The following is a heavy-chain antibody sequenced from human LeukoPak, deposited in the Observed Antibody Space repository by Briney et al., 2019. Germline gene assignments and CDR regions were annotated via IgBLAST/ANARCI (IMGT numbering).Heavy chain of an antibody. CDR3: ARGEVAVAGTPPLYYMDV. CDR1: GFTFSSYS. V-gene: IGHV3-21*01. Sequence: PGGSLRLSCAASGFTFSSYSMNWVRRAPGKRLEWVSSISSSSSYVYYADSVKGRFTISRDNAKNSLYLQMNSLRAEDTAVYYCARGEVAVAGTPPLYYMDVWGKGTTVTVSS. J-gene: IGHJ6*03. CDR2: ISSSSSYV. D-gene: IGHD6-19*01.